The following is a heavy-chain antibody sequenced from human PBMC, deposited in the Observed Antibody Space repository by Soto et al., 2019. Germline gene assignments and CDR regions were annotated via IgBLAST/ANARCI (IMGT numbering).Heavy chain of an antibody. V-gene: IGHV3-33*01. CDR2: IWYDGSNK. J-gene: IGHJ4*02. CDR1: GFTFSSYG. CDR3: ARDNYYGSGNTFDY. D-gene: IGHD3-10*01. Sequence: GGSLRLSCAASGFTFSSYGMHWVRQAPGKGLEWVAVIWYDGSNKYYADSVKGRFTISRDNSKNHLYLQMNSLRAEDTTVYYCARDNYYGSGNTFDYWGQGTLVTVSS.